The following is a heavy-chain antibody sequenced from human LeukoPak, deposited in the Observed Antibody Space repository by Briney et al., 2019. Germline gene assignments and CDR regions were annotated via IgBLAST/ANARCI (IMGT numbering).Heavy chain of an antibody. CDR1: GFTFSSYE. CDR3: ARPGRGNYYDSSGPAGGY. D-gene: IGHD3-22*01. Sequence: GGSLRLSCAASGFTFSSYEMSWVRQAPGKGLEWVSYISSSGSTIYYADSVKGRFTISRDNAKNSLYLQMNSLRAEDTAVYYCARPGRGNYYDSSGPAGGYWGQGTLVTVSS. J-gene: IGHJ4*02. V-gene: IGHV3-48*03. CDR2: ISSSGSTI.